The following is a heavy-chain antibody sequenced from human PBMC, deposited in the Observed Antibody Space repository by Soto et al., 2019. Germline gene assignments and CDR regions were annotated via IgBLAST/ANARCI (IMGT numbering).Heavy chain of an antibody. CDR2: ISSSSSYI. Sequence: GGSLRLSCAASGFTFSSYSMNWVRQAPGKGLEWVSSISSSSSYIYYADSVKGRFTISRDNAKNSLYLQMNSLRAEDTAVYYCASGSSSSWYAEYFQHWGQGTLVTVSS. CDR1: GFTFSSYS. V-gene: IGHV3-21*01. J-gene: IGHJ1*01. CDR3: ASGSSSSWYAEYFQH. D-gene: IGHD6-13*01.